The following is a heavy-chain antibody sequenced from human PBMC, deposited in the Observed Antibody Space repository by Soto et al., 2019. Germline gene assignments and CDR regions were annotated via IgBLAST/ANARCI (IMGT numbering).Heavy chain of an antibody. CDR2: IKSKTDGGTT. Sequence: GGSLRLSCAASGFTFSNAWMSWVRQAPGKGLEWVGRIKSKTDGGTTDYAAPVKGRFTISRDDSKNTLYLQMNSLKTEDTAVYYCTFLDDGQWLADQNFDYWGQGTLVTVSS. J-gene: IGHJ4*02. V-gene: IGHV3-15*01. CDR1: GFTFSNAW. D-gene: IGHD6-19*01. CDR3: TFLDDGQWLADQNFDY.